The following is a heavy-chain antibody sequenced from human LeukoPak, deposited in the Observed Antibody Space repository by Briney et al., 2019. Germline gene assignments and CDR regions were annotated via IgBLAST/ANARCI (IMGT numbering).Heavy chain of an antibody. CDR3: AKEFPLYCGGDCSNFDY. D-gene: IGHD2-21*02. CDR1: GFTFSSYS. Sequence: GGSLRLSCAASGFTFSSYSMNWVRQAPGKGLERVAVMSYDGSHTYYADSVKGRFTISRDNSKNTLYLQMKSLRAEDTAVYYCAKEFPLYCGGDCSNFDYWGQGTLVTVSS. V-gene: IGHV3-30*18. CDR2: MSYDGSHT. J-gene: IGHJ4*02.